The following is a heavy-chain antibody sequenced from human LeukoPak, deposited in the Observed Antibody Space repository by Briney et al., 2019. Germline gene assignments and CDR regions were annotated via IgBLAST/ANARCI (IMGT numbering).Heavy chain of an antibody. J-gene: IGHJ3*02. Sequence: SETLSLTCTVSGGSISSYYWSWIRQPAGKGLEWIGRIYTSGSPTYNPSLKSRVTISVLTSKNRFSLKLSSVTAADTAVYYCATLTGGDDAFDIWGQGTMVTVSS. CDR1: GGSISSYY. V-gene: IGHV4-4*07. CDR3: ATLTGGDDAFDI. CDR2: IYTSGSP. D-gene: IGHD4-23*01.